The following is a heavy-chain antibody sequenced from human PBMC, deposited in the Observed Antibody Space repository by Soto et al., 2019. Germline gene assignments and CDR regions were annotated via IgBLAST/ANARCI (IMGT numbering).Heavy chain of an antibody. CDR3: AKDNFKGIAAAGTFDY. CDR2: ISGSGGST. CDR1: GFTFSSYA. V-gene: IGHV3-23*01. Sequence: GGSLRLSCAASGFTFSSYAMSWVRQAPGKGLEWVSAISGSGGSTYYADSVKGRFTISRDNSKNTLYLQMNSLRAEDTAVYYCAKDNFKGIAAAGTFDYWGQGTLVTVSS. D-gene: IGHD6-13*01. J-gene: IGHJ4*02.